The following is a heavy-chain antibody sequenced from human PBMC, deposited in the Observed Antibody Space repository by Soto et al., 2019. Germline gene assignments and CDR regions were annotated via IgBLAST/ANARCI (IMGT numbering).Heavy chain of an antibody. CDR3: ASGKGYYYDSRGLRRFDY. V-gene: IGHV1-69*06. CDR1: GGTFSSYA. D-gene: IGHD3-22*01. CDR2: IIPIFGTA. J-gene: IGHJ4*02. Sequence: QVQLVQSGAEVKKPGSSVKVSCKASGGTFSSYAISWVRQAPGQGLEWMGGIIPIFGTANYAQKFQGRVTITADKSTSTAYMELSSLRSEDTAVYYCASGKGYYYDSRGLRRFDYWGQGTLVTVSS.